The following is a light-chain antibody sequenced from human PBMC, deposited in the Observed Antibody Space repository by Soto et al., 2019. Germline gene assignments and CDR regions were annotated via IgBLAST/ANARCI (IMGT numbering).Light chain of an antibody. CDR1: QSISTF. Sequence: IQMTQSPSSLSASVGDRVTITCRASQSISTFLNWYQQTPGKAPKLLIYTTSALQSGVPSRFSGSGAETVFTLTISSLQPEDFATYYCQQTYRSPTFGQGTKVDI. V-gene: IGKV1-39*01. CDR2: TTS. CDR3: QQTYRSPT. J-gene: IGKJ1*01.